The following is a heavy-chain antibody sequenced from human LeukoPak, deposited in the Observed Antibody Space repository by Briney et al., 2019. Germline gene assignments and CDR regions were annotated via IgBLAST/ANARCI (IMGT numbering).Heavy chain of an antibody. CDR3: AKDSRGGDRGSPPRRHFDY. CDR2: ISGSGGST. D-gene: IGHD3-16*01. Sequence: GESLRLSCGASGFTFSSYAMIWVRQAPGKGLAWVSAISGSGGSTYYADSAKGRFTISRDNSKNTLYLKMSSLRAEDTAVYYCAKDSRGGDRGSPPRRHFDYSGQGTLVTASS. CDR1: GFTFSSYA. V-gene: IGHV3-23*01. J-gene: IGHJ4*01.